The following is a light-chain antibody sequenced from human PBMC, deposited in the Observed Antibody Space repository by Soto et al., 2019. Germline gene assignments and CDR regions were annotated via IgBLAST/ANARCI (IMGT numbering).Light chain of an antibody. J-gene: IGKJ1*01. CDR1: QSISSW. V-gene: IGKV1-5*03. CDR3: QQYNSYRT. CDR2: KAS. Sequence: DIQMTQSPSTLSASVGDRVTITCRASQSISSWLASYQQKPGKAPKRLIYKASSLESGVPSRFSGSGSGTEFTLTISGLQPDDFATYYCQQYNSYRTFGQGTKVDI.